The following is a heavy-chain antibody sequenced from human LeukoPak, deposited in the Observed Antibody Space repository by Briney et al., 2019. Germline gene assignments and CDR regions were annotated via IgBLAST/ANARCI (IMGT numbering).Heavy chain of an antibody. CDR2: ISSDGSST. J-gene: IGHJ5*02. D-gene: IGHD3-3*01. CDR3: AKLPDYDFWSGLRFDP. V-gene: IGHV3-74*01. CDR1: GFTFSSYW. Sequence: GGSLRLSCAASGFTFSSYWMHWVRQAPGKGLVWVSRISSDGSSTTYADSVKGRFTISRDNAKNTLYLQMNSLRAEDTAVYYCAKLPDYDFWSGLRFDPWGQGTLVTVSS.